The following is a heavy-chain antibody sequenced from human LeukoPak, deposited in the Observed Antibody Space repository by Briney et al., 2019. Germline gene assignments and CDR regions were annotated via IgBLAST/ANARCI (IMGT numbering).Heavy chain of an antibody. V-gene: IGHV1-8*03. D-gene: IGHD2-2*01. J-gene: IGHJ4*02. CDR3: ARGLGYCSSTSCPYYFDY. Sequence: ASVKVSCKASGYTFTSYDINWVRQATGQWLEWMGWMNPNSGNTGYAQKFQRRVTITRNTSISTAYMELSSLRSEDTAVYYCARGLGYCSSTSCPYYFDYWGQGTLVTVSS. CDR2: MNPNSGNT. CDR1: GYTFTSYD.